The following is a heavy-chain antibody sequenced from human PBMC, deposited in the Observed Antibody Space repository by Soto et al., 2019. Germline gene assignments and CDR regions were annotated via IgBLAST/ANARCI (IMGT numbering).Heavy chain of an antibody. J-gene: IGHJ5*02. Sequence: QVQLQESGPGLVKPSQTLSRTCTVSGGSISSGDYYWSWIRQPPGKGLEGIGYIYDSGSTYYNSSLTSRVNITLATSKNQFSLQLTSVTATDTAVYYCARDNGVGPWGQGTLVTVSS. CDR2: IYDSGST. CDR1: GGSISSGDYY. CDR3: ARDNGVGP. D-gene: IGHD2-8*01. V-gene: IGHV4-30-4*01.